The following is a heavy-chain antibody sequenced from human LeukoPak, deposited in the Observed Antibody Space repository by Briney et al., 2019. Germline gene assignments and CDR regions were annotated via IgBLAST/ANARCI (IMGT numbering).Heavy chain of an antibody. Sequence: ASVKVSCKASGGTFSSYAISWVRQAPGQGLEWMGGIIPIFGTANYAQKFQGRVTITADESTSTAYMELSSLRSEDTAVYYCARDDTYYDILTGYYRSPDWFDPWGQGTLVTVSS. CDR2: IIPIFGTA. D-gene: IGHD3-9*01. CDR3: ARDDTYYDILTGYYRSPDWFDP. CDR1: GGTFSSYA. V-gene: IGHV1-69*13. J-gene: IGHJ5*02.